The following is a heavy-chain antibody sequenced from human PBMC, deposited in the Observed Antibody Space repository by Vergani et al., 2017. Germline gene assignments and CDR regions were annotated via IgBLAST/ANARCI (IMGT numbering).Heavy chain of an antibody. J-gene: IGHJ6*02. Sequence: QVQLQESGPGLVKPSETLSLTCTVSGGSISSYYWSWIRQPPGKGLEWIGYIYYSGSTNYNPSLKSRVTISVDTSKTQFSLKLGSVTAADTAVYYCARVSITTKDPLHYYYGMDVWGQGTTVTGSS. D-gene: IGHD1-20*01. CDR3: ARVSITTKDPLHYYYGMDV. CDR1: GGSISSYY. V-gene: IGHV4-59*01. CDR2: IYYSGST.